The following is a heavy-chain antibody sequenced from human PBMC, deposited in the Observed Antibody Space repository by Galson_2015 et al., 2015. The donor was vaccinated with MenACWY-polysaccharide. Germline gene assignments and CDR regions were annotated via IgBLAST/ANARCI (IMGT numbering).Heavy chain of an antibody. V-gene: IGHV3-11*01. CDR3: VRRLTSRCFEI. Sequence: SLRLSCAASGFTFSDYYMSWIRQAPGKGLEWVSYISSSGSTISYADSVKGRFTISRDNAQNSLYLQVNSLRAEDTAVYYCVRRLTSRCFEIWGQGTMVTVSS. J-gene: IGHJ3*02. CDR2: ISSSGSTI. CDR1: GFTFSDYY.